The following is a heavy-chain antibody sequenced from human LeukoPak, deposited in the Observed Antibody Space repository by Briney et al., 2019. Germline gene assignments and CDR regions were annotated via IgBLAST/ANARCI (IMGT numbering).Heavy chain of an antibody. V-gene: IGHV4-30-2*01. CDR1: GGSISSGGYS. D-gene: IGHD5-12*01. CDR3: ARDRGYSPDAFDI. Sequence: PSQTLSLTCAVSGGSISSGGYSWSWIRQPPGKGLEWIGYIYHSGSTYYNPSLKSRVTISVDRSKNQFSLKLSSVTAADTAVYYCARDRGYSPDAFDIWGQGTMVTVSS. J-gene: IGHJ3*02. CDR2: IYHSGST.